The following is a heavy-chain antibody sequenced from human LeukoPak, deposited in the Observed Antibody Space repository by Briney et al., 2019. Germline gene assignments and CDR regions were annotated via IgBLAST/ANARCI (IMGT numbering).Heavy chain of an antibody. J-gene: IGHJ4*02. Sequence: SETLSLTCAVYGGSFSGYYWSWIRQPPGKGLEWIGEINHSGSTNYNPSLKGRVTISVDTSKNQFSLKLSSVTAADTAVCYCARRRWNPLRFDYWGQGTLVTVSS. CDR2: INHSGST. D-gene: IGHD1-1*01. CDR3: ARRRWNPLRFDY. CDR1: GGSFSGYY. V-gene: IGHV4-34*01.